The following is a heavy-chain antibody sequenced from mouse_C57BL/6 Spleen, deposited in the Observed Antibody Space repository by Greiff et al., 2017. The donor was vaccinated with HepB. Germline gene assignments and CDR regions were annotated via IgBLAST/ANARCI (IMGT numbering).Heavy chain of an antibody. CDR1: GYSITSGYY. Sequence: DVQLQESGPGLVKPSQSLSLTCSVTGYSITSGYYWNWIRQFPGNKLEWMGYISYDGSNNYNPSLKNRISITRDTSKNQFFLKLNSVTTEDTATYYCARERTRTGYFDYWGQGTTLTVSS. V-gene: IGHV3-6*01. CDR2: ISYDGSN. J-gene: IGHJ2*01. CDR3: ARERTRTGYFDY.